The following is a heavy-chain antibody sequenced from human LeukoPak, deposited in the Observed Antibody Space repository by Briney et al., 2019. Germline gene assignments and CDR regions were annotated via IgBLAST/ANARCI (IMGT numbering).Heavy chain of an antibody. CDR3: ARSYYYDNSGYYYPYYGMDV. Sequence: GGSLTLSCAASGFTFSDSYMSWLRQAPGKGPDWVSYMSSRSSYTKYADSVKGRFTISRDNAKNSLYLQMNSLRAEDTAMYYCARSYYYDNSGYYYPYYGMDVWGQGTTVTVSS. J-gene: IGHJ6*02. V-gene: IGHV3-11*03. CDR2: MSSRSSYT. CDR1: GFTFSDSY. D-gene: IGHD3-22*01.